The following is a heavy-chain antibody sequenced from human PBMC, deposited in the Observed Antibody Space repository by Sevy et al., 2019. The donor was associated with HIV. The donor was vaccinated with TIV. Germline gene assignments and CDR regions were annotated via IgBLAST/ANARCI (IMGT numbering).Heavy chain of an antibody. Sequence: GGSLRLSCAASGFTFSDYAIHWVRQAPGKGLEWVAFIWYDGSNKYYTDFVKGRFAISRDNSKNTLYLQMNSLRVEDTAVYYCAKLVVPAASNDDILTGYPDLRVNYGMDVWGQGTTVTDSS. CDR3: AKLVVPAASNDDILTGYPDLRVNYGMDV. D-gene: IGHD3-9*01. J-gene: IGHJ6*02. CDR2: IWYDGSNK. V-gene: IGHV3-30*02. CDR1: GFTFSDYA.